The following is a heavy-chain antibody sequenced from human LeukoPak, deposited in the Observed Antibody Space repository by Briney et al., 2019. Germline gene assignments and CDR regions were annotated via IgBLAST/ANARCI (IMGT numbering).Heavy chain of an antibody. CDR2: IYYNGST. CDR1: GGSISSYY. CDR3: ARVGLRNFYYYGMDV. D-gene: IGHD1-14*01. Sequence: KPSETLSLTCIVSGGSISSYYWSWIRQPPGKGLEWIGYIYYNGSTNYNPSLKSRVTISVDRSKNQFSLNLSSVTAADTAVYYCARVGLRNFYYYGMDVWGQGTTVTVSS. V-gene: IGHV4-59*01. J-gene: IGHJ6*02.